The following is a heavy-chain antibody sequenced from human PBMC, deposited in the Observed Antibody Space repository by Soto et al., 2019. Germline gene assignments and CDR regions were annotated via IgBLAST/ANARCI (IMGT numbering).Heavy chain of an antibody. V-gene: IGHV3-23*01. J-gene: IGHJ3*02. D-gene: IGHD2-15*01. CDR2: ISGSGGST. Sequence: GESLKISCAASGFTFSSYAMSWVRQAPGKGLEWVSAISGSGGSTYYADSVKGRFTISRDNSKNTLYLQMNSLRAEDTAVYYCATALGYCSGGSCYAFDIWGQGTMVTVSS. CDR1: GFTFSSYA. CDR3: ATALGYCSGGSCYAFDI.